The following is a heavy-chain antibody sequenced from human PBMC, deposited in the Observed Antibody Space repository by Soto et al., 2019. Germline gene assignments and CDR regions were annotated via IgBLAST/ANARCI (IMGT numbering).Heavy chain of an antibody. V-gene: IGHV4-59*01. CDR2: IYYSGST. J-gene: IGHJ6*03. Sequence: SETLSLTCTVSGGSISSYYWSWIRQPPGKGLEWIGYIYYSGSTNYNPSLKSRVTISVDTSKNQFSLKLSSVTAADTAVYYCAREIGDYYMDVWGKGTTVTVSS. D-gene: IGHD3-3*01. CDR3: AREIGDYYMDV. CDR1: GGSISSYY.